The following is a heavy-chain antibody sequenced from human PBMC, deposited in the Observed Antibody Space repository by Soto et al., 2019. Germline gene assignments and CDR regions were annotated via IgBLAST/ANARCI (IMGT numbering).Heavy chain of an antibody. CDR3: ASSGSGIYYGMDV. Sequence: ETLSLTCAVSGGSISSSNWWSWVRQPPGKGLEWIGEIYHSGSTNYNPSLKSRVTISVDKSKNQFSLKLSSVTAADTAVYYCASSGSGIYYGMDVWGQGTTVTVSS. J-gene: IGHJ6*02. CDR2: IYHSGST. V-gene: IGHV4-4*02. CDR1: GGSISSSNW. D-gene: IGHD3-10*01.